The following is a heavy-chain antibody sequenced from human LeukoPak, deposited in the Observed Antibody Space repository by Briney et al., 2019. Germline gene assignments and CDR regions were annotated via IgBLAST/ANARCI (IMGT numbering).Heavy chain of an antibody. CDR1: GGSISSGDYY. J-gene: IGHJ4*02. Sequence: SXTLSLTCTVSGGSISSGDYYWSWIRQPPGKGLECIGYIYYSGSTYYNPSLKSRVTISVDTSKNQFSLKLSSVTAADTAVYYCARVFTNGVCYPSVDYWGQGPLVTVSS. D-gene: IGHD2-8*01. V-gene: IGHV4-30-4*08. CDR2: IYYSGST. CDR3: ARVFTNGVCYPSVDY.